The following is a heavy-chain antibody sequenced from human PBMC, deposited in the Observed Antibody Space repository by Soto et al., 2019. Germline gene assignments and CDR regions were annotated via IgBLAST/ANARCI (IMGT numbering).Heavy chain of an antibody. J-gene: IGHJ4*02. CDR3: ARDLYLLRYFDWLFPDY. Sequence: QVQLVESGGGVVQPGRSLRLSCAASGFTFSSYGMHWVRQAPGKGLEWVAVIWYDGSNKYYADSVKGRFTISRDNSKNTLYLQMNNLRAEDTAVYYCARDLYLLRYFDWLFPDYWGQGTLVTVSS. CDR1: GFTFSSYG. CDR2: IWYDGSNK. V-gene: IGHV3-33*01. D-gene: IGHD3-9*01.